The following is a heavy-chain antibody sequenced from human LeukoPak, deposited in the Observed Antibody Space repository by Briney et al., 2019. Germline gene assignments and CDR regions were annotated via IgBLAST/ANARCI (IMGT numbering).Heavy chain of an antibody. Sequence: SETLSLTCTVSGDSIGAYYWSWIRQPAGKGLEWIGRIYKSMYSGGSTDYNPALKSRVTMSVDTSKNQLSLKLSSLTAADTAVYYCVRDPTTVTTFFDLWGQGTLVTVSS. CDR1: GDSIGAYY. CDR3: VRDPTTVTTFFDL. CDR2: IYKSMYSGGST. V-gene: IGHV4-4*07. J-gene: IGHJ5*01. D-gene: IGHD4-17*01.